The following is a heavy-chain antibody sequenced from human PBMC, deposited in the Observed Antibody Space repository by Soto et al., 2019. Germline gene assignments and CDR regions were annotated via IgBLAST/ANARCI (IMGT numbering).Heavy chain of an antibody. D-gene: IGHD2-2*01. CDR1: GDSVSSNSAA. Sequence: SQTLSLTCAISGDSVSSNSAAWNWIRQSPSRGLEWLGRTYYRSKWYNDYAVSVKSRITINPDTSKNQFSLQLNSVTPEDTAVYYCARKLRYCSSTSCSYYGMDVWGQGTTVTVS. CDR2: TYYRSKWYN. CDR3: ARKLRYCSSTSCSYYGMDV. J-gene: IGHJ6*02. V-gene: IGHV6-1*01.